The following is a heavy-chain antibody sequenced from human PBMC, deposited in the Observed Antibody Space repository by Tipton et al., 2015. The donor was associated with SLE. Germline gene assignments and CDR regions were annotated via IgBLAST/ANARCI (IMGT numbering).Heavy chain of an antibody. D-gene: IGHD1-26*01. CDR2: ISYDGSNK. CDR1: GFTFSSYA. Sequence: SLRLSCAASGFTFSSYAMHWVRQAPGKGLEWVAVISYDGSNKYYADSVKGRFTISRDNSKNTLYLQMNSLRAEDTAVYYCAKESIVGQGFDPWGQGTLVTVSS. J-gene: IGHJ5*02. V-gene: IGHV3-30*04. CDR3: AKESIVGQGFDP.